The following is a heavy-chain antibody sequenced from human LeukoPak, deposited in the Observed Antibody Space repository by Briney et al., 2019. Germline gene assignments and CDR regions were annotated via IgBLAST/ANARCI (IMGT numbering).Heavy chain of an antibody. D-gene: IGHD2/OR15-2a*01. V-gene: IGHV3-9*01. Sequence: GRSLRLSCATSGFTFDDYAMHWVRQAPGKGLECVSGISWNSGSIAYVDSVKGRFTISRDNAKNSLYLQMNSLRPEDTALYYCAKDISSSILTTFIDYWGQGTLVTVSS. J-gene: IGHJ4*02. CDR1: GFTFDDYA. CDR3: AKDISSSILTTFIDY. CDR2: ISWNSGSI.